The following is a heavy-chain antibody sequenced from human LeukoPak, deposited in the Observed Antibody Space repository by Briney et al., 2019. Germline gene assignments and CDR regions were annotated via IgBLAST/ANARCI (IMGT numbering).Heavy chain of an antibody. J-gene: IGHJ4*02. D-gene: IGHD6-13*01. CDR3: ASKGPQYTSSWYYFDY. CDR2: IYSGGST. CDR1: GFTVSSNY. V-gene: IGHV3-66*02. Sequence: QPGGSLRLSCAASGFTVSSNYMSWVRQAPGKGLEWVSIIYSGGSTYYADSVKDRFTISRDNSKNTLYLQMNSLRAEDTAVYYCASKGPQYTSSWYYFDYWGQGTLVTVSS.